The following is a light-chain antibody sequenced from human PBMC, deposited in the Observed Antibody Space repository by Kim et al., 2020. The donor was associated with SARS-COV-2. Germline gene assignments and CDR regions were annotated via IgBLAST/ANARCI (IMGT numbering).Light chain of an antibody. CDR3: ATWDAGLSAGV. J-gene: IGLJ3*02. V-gene: IGLV1-51*01. CDR1: TSNIGSNY. Sequence: QSVLTQPPSVSAAPGQKVTISCSGSTSNIGSNYVSWYQQLPGTAPKLLIYDNNRRPSGIPDRFSGSKSGTSATLGITGLQTGDEADYYCATWDAGLSAGVFGGGTQLTVL. CDR2: DNN.